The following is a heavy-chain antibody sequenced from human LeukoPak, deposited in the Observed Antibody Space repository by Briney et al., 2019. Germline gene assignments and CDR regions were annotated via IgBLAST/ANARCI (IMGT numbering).Heavy chain of an antibody. J-gene: IGHJ5*02. D-gene: IGHD3-10*01. Sequence: GGSLRLSCAASGFTFDDYGMTWVRQAPGKGLEWVSGINWNAASTGYADSVKGRFTISRDNAKNSLYLQMNSLRAEDTAFYYCARETLLWFGELNWFDPWGQGTLVTVSS. V-gene: IGHV3-20*04. CDR2: INWNAAST. CDR3: ARETLLWFGELNWFDP. CDR1: GFTFDDYG.